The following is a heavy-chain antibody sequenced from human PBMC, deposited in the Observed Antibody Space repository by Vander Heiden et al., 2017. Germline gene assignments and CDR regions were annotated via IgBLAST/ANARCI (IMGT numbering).Heavy chain of an antibody. CDR2: IKDDGSEK. CDR1: GFTFSVSW. D-gene: IGHD3-10*01. CDR3: GRGWGWFGV. J-gene: IGHJ4*02. Sequence: EVQLVQSGGGLVQPGGSLRLSCTASGFTFSVSWMSWVRQAPGKGLEWVAKIKDDGSEKCHVDSVRGRLTISRDNAKNSLYLQMDSLRAEDTAVYYCGRGWGWFGVWGQGTPVTVSS. V-gene: IGHV3-7*01.